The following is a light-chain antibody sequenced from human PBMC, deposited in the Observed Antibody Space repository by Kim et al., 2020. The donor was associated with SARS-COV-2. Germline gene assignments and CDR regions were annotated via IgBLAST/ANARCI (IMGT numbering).Light chain of an antibody. J-gene: IGKJ2*01. Sequence: SASVGDRVTITSRASQRISNYLNWYQQKPGKAPKLLFYAASSLQTGVPSRFSGSGSGTHFTLTIDSLQPEDFATYYCQQSYTTPRTFGQGTKLEIK. CDR2: AAS. V-gene: IGKV1-39*01. CDR1: QRISNY. CDR3: QQSYTTPRT.